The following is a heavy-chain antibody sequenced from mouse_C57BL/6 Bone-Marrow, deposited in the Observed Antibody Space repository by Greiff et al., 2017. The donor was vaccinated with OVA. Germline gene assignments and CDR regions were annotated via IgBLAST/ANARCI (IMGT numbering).Heavy chain of an antibody. CDR3: ARGGGLRRDDY. D-gene: IGHD2-2*01. CDR2: INPSSGYT. CDR1: GYTFTSYT. V-gene: IGHV1-4*01. Sequence: QVQLQQSGAELARPGASVKMSCKASGYTFTSYTMHWVKQRPGQGLEWIGYINPSSGYTKYNQKFEDKATLTADKSSSTAYMQLSSLTSEDSAVYYCARGGGLRRDDYWGQGTTLTVSS. J-gene: IGHJ2*01.